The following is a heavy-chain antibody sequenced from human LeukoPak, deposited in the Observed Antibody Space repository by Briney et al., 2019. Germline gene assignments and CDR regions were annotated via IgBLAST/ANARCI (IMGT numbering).Heavy chain of an antibody. J-gene: IGHJ4*02. D-gene: IGHD3-16*01. Sequence: SETLSLTCTVPGDSISSGDYYWSWIRQPAGKGLEWIGRIYTSGSTNYNPSLKSRVTISVDTSKNQFSLKLSSVTAADTAVYYCARTFGDSYLNFDYWGQGTLVTVSS. CDR3: ARTFGDSYLNFDY. V-gene: IGHV4-61*02. CDR1: GDSISSGDYY. CDR2: IYTSGST.